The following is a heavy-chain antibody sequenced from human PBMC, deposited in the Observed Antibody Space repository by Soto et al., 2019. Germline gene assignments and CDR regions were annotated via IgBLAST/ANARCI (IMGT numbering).Heavy chain of an antibody. D-gene: IGHD3-10*01. CDR3: ARGYYGSGSYSYYYYYMDV. CDR1: GFTFSSYS. CDR2: ISSSSSTI. J-gene: IGHJ6*03. V-gene: IGHV3-48*01. Sequence: EVQLVESGGGLVQPGGSLRLSCAASGFTFSSYSMNWVRQAPGKGLEWVSYISSSSSTIYYAASVEGRYTISRDNAKNSLYLQMNSLGAEDTAVYYCARGYYGSGSYSYYYYYMDVWGKGTTVTVSS.